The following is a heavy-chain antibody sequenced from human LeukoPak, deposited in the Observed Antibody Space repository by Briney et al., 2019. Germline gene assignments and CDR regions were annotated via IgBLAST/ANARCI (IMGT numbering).Heavy chain of an antibody. V-gene: IGHV3-33*01. CDR2: IWYDGSNK. CDR1: SLTFSCYG. Sequence: PGGSLRLSCAASSLTFSCYGMHWVRQAPGKGLEWVAVIWYDGSNKYYADSVKGRFTISRDNSKNTLYLQMNSLRAEDTAVYYCARDGSGGSCYSLDYWGQGTLVTVSS. CDR3: ARDGSGGSCYSLDY. J-gene: IGHJ4*02. D-gene: IGHD2-15*01.